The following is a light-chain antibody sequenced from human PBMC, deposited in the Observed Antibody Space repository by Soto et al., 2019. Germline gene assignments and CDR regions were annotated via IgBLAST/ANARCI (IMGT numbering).Light chain of an antibody. CDR3: SSYTSSSTSVV. J-gene: IGLJ2*01. Sequence: QSALTQPASVTGSPGQSITISCTGTGSDVGTYNYVSWYQQHPGKAPKLMIYDVTNRPSGVSDRFSGSKSGNTASLTISGLQAEDEADYYCSSYTSSSTSVVFGGGTKLTVL. CDR2: DVT. CDR1: GSDVGTYNY. V-gene: IGLV2-14*01.